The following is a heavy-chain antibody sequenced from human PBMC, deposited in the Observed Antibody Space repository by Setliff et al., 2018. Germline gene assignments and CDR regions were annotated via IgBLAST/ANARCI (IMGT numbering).Heavy chain of an antibody. J-gene: IGHJ4*02. V-gene: IGHV3-30*04. Sequence: GGSLRLSCEASGFTFSHYPMHWVRQAPGEGLEWVAVILYDGSNEYYADSVKGRFTISRDNSKNTLYLQMNSLRPEDTAVYYCARTCSGSGCYAGLESWGQGTPVTVSS. D-gene: IGHD2-15*01. CDR2: ILYDGSNE. CDR3: ARTCSGSGCYAGLES. CDR1: GFTFSHYP.